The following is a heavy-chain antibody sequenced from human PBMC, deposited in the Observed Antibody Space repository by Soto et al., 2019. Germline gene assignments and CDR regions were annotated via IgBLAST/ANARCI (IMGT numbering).Heavy chain of an antibody. CDR1: GFTVSDS. CDR3: ARDASGPFDY. V-gene: IGHV3-53*01. CDR2: IHSDGST. Sequence: GSLSLSCSVAGFTVSDSMSWVRHAPGKGLECVSFIHSDGSTHYTDSVRGRFTISRDNSKNTLYLQMDRLRVDDTAGYFCARDASGPFDYWGPGTRVTLSS. J-gene: IGHJ4*02. D-gene: IGHD6-19*01.